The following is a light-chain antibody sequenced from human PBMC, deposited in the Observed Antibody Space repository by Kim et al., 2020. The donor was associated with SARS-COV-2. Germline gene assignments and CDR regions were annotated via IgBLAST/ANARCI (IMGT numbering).Light chain of an antibody. CDR3: QHYNGFPRT. Sequence: ASVGDTVTITCRARQSGSSWVAWYQQRPGKAPKVLIFDASSLESGVPSRFSGSGAGTEFTLTISGLQPDDFATYYRQHYNGFPRTFGQGTKVEIK. J-gene: IGKJ1*01. CDR1: QSGSSW. CDR2: DAS. V-gene: IGKV1-5*01.